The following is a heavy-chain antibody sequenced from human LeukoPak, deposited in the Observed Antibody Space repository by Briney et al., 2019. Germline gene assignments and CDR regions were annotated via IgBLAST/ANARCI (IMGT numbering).Heavy chain of an antibody. CDR1: GFSFSRYW. J-gene: IGHJ4*02. CDR3: ARLKDDVTKFDY. V-gene: IGHV3-7*01. CDR2: INQDVSRI. D-gene: IGHD2-8*01. Sequence: GRSLRLSCAGSGFSFSRYWMAWVRQAPGKGLEWVASINQDVSRIHYVDSVKGRFTISRDNAKSSLFLQMTSLRVEDTAVYYCARLKDDVTKFDYWGQGTLVTGSS.